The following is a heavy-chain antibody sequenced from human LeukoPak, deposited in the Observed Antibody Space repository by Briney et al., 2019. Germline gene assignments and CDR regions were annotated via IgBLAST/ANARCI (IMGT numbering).Heavy chain of an antibody. V-gene: IGHV4-34*01. CDR3: ARALAASLKWLSRHVERSYMDV. D-gene: IGHD6-19*01. CDR1: GGSFSGYY. J-gene: IGHJ6*03. Sequence: PSETLSLTCAVYGGSFSGYYWSWIRQPPGKWLEWIGQINHSGSTNYNPSLKSRVTISVDTSKNQFSLKLSSVTAADTAVYYCARALAASLKWLSRHVERSYMDVWGKGTTVTVSS. CDR2: INHSGST.